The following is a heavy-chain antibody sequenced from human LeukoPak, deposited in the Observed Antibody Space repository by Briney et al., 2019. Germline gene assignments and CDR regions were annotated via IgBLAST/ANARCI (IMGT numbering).Heavy chain of an antibody. J-gene: IGHJ4*02. CDR1: GFTFSSYS. Sequence: PGGSLRLSCAASGFTFSSYSMNWVRQAPGKGLEWVSYISSSSSTIYYADSVKGRFTISRDNAKNSLYLQMNSLRAEDTAVYYCARDYQWGFDYWGQGTLVTVSS. CDR2: ISSSSSTI. D-gene: IGHD1-26*01. V-gene: IGHV3-48*01. CDR3: ARDYQWGFDY.